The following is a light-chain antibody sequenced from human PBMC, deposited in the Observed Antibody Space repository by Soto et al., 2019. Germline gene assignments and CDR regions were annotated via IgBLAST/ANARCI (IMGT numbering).Light chain of an antibody. CDR1: QGISRY. V-gene: IGKV1-16*01. CDR3: QQYDGYPRT. CDR2: GAV. Sequence: DIQMTQSPSSVSASVGDRVTITCRATQGISRYLAWIQQKPGRAPKSLIYGAVNLQSGVPSRFSGGGSGREFTLTISSLQPEDCAHYYCQQYDGYPRTFGQGTKVEI. J-gene: IGKJ1*01.